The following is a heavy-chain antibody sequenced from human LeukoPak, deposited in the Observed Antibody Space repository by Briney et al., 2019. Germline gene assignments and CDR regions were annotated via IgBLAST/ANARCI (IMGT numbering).Heavy chain of an antibody. CDR1: GFTVSSNY. CDR2: IYSGGST. D-gene: IGHD3-3*01. Sequence: GGSLRLSCAASGFTVSSNYMSWVRQAPGKGLEWVSVIYSGGSTYYADSVKGRFTISRDNSKNTLYLQMNSLRAEDTAVYYCAKDQYDFWSGLDAFDIWGQGTMVTVSS. J-gene: IGHJ3*02. V-gene: IGHV3-53*05. CDR3: AKDQYDFWSGLDAFDI.